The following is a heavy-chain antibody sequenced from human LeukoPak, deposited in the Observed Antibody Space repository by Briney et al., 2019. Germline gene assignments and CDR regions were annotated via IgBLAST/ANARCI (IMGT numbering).Heavy chain of an antibody. CDR3: ASLIAVAGIFDY. J-gene: IGHJ4*02. Sequence: ASVKVSCKASGYTFTHYYMHWVRQAPGQGLEWMGWINPNSGGTNYAQKFQGRVTMTRDTSISTAYMELSRLRSDDTAVYYCASLIAVAGIFDYWGQGTLVTVSS. V-gene: IGHV1-2*02. D-gene: IGHD6-19*01. CDR2: INPNSGGT. CDR1: GYTFTHYY.